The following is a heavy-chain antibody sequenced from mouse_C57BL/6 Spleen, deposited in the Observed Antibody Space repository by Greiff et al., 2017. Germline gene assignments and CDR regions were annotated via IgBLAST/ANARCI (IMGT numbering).Heavy chain of an antibody. D-gene: IGHD2-2*01. CDR1: GYTFTSYW. CDR3: AIGMVTTGYYFDY. Sequence: VQLQQPGAELVKPGASVKVSCKASGYTFTSYWMHWVKQRPGQGLEWIGRIHPSDSDTNYNQKFKGKATLTVDKSSSTAYMQLSSLTSEDSAVYYGAIGMVTTGYYFDYWGQGTTRTVSS. J-gene: IGHJ2*01. CDR2: IHPSDSDT. V-gene: IGHV1-74*01.